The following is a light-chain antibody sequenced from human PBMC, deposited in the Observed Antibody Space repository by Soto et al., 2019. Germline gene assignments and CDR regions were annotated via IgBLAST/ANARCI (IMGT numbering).Light chain of an antibody. CDR3: QSYDRSLNWV. Sequence: QAVVTQPPSVSGAPGQRVTISCTGSSSNIGAGYDVHWYRHLPGTAPKLLIYGNSNRPSGVPDRISGSKSGTSASLAITGLQAEDEADYYCQSYDRSLNWVFGGGTKVTVL. CDR2: GNS. CDR1: SSNIGAGYD. J-gene: IGLJ3*02. V-gene: IGLV1-40*01.